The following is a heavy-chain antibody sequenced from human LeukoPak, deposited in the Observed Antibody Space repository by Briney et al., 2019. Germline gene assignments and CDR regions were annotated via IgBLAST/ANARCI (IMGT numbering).Heavy chain of an antibody. CDR3: AREQWLALDY. J-gene: IGHJ4*02. V-gene: IGHV3-30-3*01. Sequence: QPGRSLRLSCAASGFTFSSYAMHWVRQAPGKGLEWVAVISYDGSNKYYADSVKGRFTISRDNSKNTLYLQMNSLRAEDTAVYYCAREQWLALDYWGQGTLVTVSS. CDR2: ISYDGSNK. CDR1: GFTFSSYA. D-gene: IGHD6-19*01.